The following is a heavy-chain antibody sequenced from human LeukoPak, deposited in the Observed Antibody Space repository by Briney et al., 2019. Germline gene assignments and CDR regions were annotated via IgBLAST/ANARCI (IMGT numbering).Heavy chain of an antibody. Sequence: PGGSLRLSCAASGFTFSSNAMSWVRQAPGKGLEWVSAISGSGGSTYYADSVKGRFTISRDNSKNTLYLQMNSLRAEDTAVYYCAKQLLYGDYYYYGMDVWGQGTTVTVSS. CDR2: ISGSGGST. CDR1: GFTFSSNA. D-gene: IGHD2-2*02. V-gene: IGHV3-23*01. J-gene: IGHJ6*02. CDR3: AKQLLYGDYYYYGMDV.